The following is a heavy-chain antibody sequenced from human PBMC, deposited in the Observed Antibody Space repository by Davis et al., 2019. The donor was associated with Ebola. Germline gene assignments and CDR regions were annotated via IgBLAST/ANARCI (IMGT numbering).Heavy chain of an antibody. J-gene: IGHJ4*02. CDR1: GFSFSSYW. CDR2: IKQDGSDR. CDR3: GRRRGEVDY. D-gene: IGHD3-16*01. Sequence: PGGSLRLSCAASGFSFSSYWMSWVRQAPGKGLEWVANIKQDGSDRYYVDSVEGRFTISRDNAKNSLYLQMNSLRAEDTAVYYCGRRRGEVDYWGQGTLVTVSS. V-gene: IGHV3-7*01.